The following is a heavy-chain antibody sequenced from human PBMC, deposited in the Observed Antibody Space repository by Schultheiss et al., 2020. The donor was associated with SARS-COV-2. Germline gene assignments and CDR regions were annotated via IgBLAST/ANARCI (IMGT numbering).Heavy chain of an antibody. CDR3: AGGVDYDYFGPGGFDI. J-gene: IGHJ3*02. D-gene: IGHD3-16*01. CDR1: GGSISSYY. CDR2: INYRGST. Sequence: SETLSLTCTVSGGSISSYYWSWIRQPPGKGLEWIGYINYRGSTNYNPSLKSRVTISVDTSKNQFSLKLSSVTAADTAMYYCAGGVDYDYFGPGGFDIWGQWTMVTGSS. V-gene: IGHV4-59*01.